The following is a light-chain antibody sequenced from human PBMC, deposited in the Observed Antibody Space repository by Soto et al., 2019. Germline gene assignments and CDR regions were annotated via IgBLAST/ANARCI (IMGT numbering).Light chain of an antibody. CDR1: QSVSSSY. J-gene: IGKJ5*01. V-gene: IGKV3-20*01. Sequence: EIVLTQSPGTPSLSPGERVTLSCRASQSVSSSYLAWYQQKPGQAPRLLIYGASSRATGIPDRFSGSGSGTDFTLTISRLEPEDFAVYYCQQYGSSPRTFGLGTRLEIK. CDR2: GAS. CDR3: QQYGSSPRT.